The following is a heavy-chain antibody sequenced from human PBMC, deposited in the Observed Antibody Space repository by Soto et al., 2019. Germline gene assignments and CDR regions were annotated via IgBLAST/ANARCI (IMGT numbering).Heavy chain of an antibody. Sequence: GGSLRLSCAASGFTFSSYSMNWVRQAPGKGLEWVSSISSSSSYIYYADSVKGRFTISRDNAKNSLYLQMNSLRAEDTAVYYCARDSAQXYYGSGTQYGGMDVWGQGTTVTVSS. D-gene: IGHD3-10*01. V-gene: IGHV3-21*01. CDR1: GFTFSSYS. J-gene: IGHJ6*02. CDR2: ISSSSSYI. CDR3: ARDSAQXYYGSGTQYGGMDV.